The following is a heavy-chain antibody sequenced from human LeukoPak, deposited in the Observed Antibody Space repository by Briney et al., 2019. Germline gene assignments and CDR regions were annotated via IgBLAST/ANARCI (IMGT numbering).Heavy chain of an antibody. V-gene: IGHV6-1*01. CDR2: TYYRSKWNN. D-gene: IGHD2-2*01. CDR1: GDSVSSTA. CDR3: ARGGRGYCTSSSCYFDY. Sequence: SQTLSLICAISGDSVSSTAWNWIRQSPSRGLEWLGRTYYRSKWNNDSAVSVKSRITINPDTSNNQFSLQLNSVTPEDTAVYYCARGGRGYCTSSSCYFDYWGQGTLVTVSS. J-gene: IGHJ4*02.